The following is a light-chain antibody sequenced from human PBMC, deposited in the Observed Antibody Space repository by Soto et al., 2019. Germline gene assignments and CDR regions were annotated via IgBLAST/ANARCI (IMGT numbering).Light chain of an antibody. V-gene: IGKV1-27*01. Sequence: DIQMTQSPSSLSASVGDRVTITCRASQDFNDYLAWYQHNPGKVPELLIYAVSTLQSGIPSRFSGGGTGTDFSITISSLEPEDVATYYCQKYNSAPQTFGQGTKVEIK. CDR2: AVS. J-gene: IGKJ1*01. CDR3: QKYNSAPQT. CDR1: QDFNDY.